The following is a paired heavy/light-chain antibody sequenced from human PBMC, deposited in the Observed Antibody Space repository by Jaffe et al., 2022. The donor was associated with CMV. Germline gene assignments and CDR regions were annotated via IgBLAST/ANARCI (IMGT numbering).Heavy chain of an antibody. Sequence: QVQLVQSGAEVKKPGASVKVSCKASGYTFTSYYMHWVRQAPGQGLEWMGIINPSGGSTSYAQKFQGRVTMTRDTSTSTVYMELSSLRSEDTAVYYCARFGGPRYNWNEGAFDIWGQGTMVTVSS. J-gene: IGHJ3*02. CDR2: INPSGGST. D-gene: IGHD1-20*01. V-gene: IGHV1-46*01. CDR1: GYTFTSYY. CDR3: ARFGGPRYNWNEGAFDI.
Light chain of an antibody. CDR2: GAS. CDR1: QSVSSSY. V-gene: IGKV3-20*01. Sequence: EIVLTQSPGTLSLSPGERATLSCRASQSVSSSYLAWYQQKPGQAPRLLIYGASSRATGIPDRFSGSGSGTDFTLTISRLEPEDFAVYYCQQYGSSPFFGGGTKVEIK. J-gene: IGKJ4*01. CDR3: QQYGSSPF.